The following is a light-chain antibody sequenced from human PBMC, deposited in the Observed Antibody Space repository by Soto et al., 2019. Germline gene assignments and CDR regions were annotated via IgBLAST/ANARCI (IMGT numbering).Light chain of an antibody. CDR1: QSVSSSY. CDR2: GAS. CDR3: QQYGSSLLFT. Sequence: EIVLTQSTGTLSLSPGERTTLSCRASQSVSSSYLAWYQQKPGQAPRLLIYGASSRTTGIPDRFSGSGSGTDFSPTISRLEPEDFAVYYCQQYGSSLLFTFGPGTKVDIK. J-gene: IGKJ3*01. V-gene: IGKV3-20*01.